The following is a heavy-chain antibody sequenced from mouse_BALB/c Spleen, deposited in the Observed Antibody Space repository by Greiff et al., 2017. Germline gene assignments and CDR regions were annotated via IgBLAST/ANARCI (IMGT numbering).Heavy chain of an antibody. CDR3: ASWDVYWYFDV. CDR2: ISSGGGST. J-gene: IGHJ1*01. CDR1: GFAFSSYD. V-gene: IGHV5-12-1*01. D-gene: IGHD4-1*01. Sequence: EVKLMESGGGLVKPGGSLKLSCAASGFAFSSYDMSWVRQTPEKRLEWVAYISSGGGSTYYPDTVKGRFTISRDNAKNTLYLQMSSLKSEDTAMYYCASWDVYWYFDVWGAGTTVTVSA.